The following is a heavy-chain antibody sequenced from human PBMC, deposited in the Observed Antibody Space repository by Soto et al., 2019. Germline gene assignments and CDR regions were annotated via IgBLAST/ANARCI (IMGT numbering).Heavy chain of an antibody. Sequence: EVQLVESGGDLIQPGGSLRLSCAASGFIVSDKYMNWVRQAPGKGLEWVSVIYTSGTTYYADSVRGRFTISRDNVKNTLYLQMNSLRVEDTAVYYCARDGFGRYDGSGSEAFDVWGQWTMVTVSS. D-gene: IGHD3-10*01. CDR2: IYTSGTT. J-gene: IGHJ3*01. CDR1: GFIVSDKY. V-gene: IGHV3-53*01. CDR3: ARDGFGRYDGSGSEAFDV.